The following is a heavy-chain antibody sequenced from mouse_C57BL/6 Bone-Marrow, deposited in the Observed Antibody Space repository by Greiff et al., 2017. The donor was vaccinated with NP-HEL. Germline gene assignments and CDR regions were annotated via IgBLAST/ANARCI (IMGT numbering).Heavy chain of an antibody. CDR1: GFSFNTYA. CDR3: VRPGYGTRDYYAMDY. V-gene: IGHV10-1*01. CDR2: IRSKSNNYAT. Sequence: DVQLQESGGGLVQPKGSLKLSCAASGFSFNTYAMNWVRQAPGKGLEWVARIRSKSNNYATYYADSVKDRFTISRDDSESMLYLQMNNLKTEDTAMYYCVRPGYGTRDYYAMDYWGQGTSVTVSS. D-gene: IGHD1-1*01. J-gene: IGHJ4*01.